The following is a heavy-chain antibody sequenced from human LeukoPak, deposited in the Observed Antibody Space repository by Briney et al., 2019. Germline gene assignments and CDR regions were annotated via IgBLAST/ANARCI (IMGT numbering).Heavy chain of an antibody. J-gene: IGHJ3*02. D-gene: IGHD1-26*01. CDR3: ARSADIVGATYNAFDI. V-gene: IGHV6-1*01. CDR2: TYYRSKWYN. Sequence: SQTLSLTCAISGDSVSSNRPAWNWIRQSPWRGLEWLGRTYYRSKWYNDYAVSVKSRITINPETSKNQFSLHLKSVTPEDTAIYYCARSADIVGATYNAFDIWGQGTMVSVSS. CDR1: GDSVSSNRPA.